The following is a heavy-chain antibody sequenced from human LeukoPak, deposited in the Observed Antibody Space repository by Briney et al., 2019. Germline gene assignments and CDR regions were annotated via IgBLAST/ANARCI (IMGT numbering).Heavy chain of an antibody. Sequence: GGSLRLSCAASGFTFSSYAMSWVRRAPGKGLEWVSAISGSGGSTYYADSVKGRFTISRDNSKNTLYLQMNSLRAEDTAVYYCAKQLLWFGELSRFDYWGQGTLVTVSS. CDR2: ISGSGGST. J-gene: IGHJ4*02. V-gene: IGHV3-23*01. CDR1: GFTFSSYA. CDR3: AKQLLWFGELSRFDY. D-gene: IGHD3-10*01.